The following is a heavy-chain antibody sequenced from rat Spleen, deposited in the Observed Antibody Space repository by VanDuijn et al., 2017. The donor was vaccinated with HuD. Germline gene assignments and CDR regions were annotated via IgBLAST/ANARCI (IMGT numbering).Heavy chain of an antibody. CDR3: VRPAGTVVPNWFVY. D-gene: IGHD1-1*01. Sequence: EVQLVESGGGLVQPGSPLKLSCAASGFSFSSNWLNWIRQAPGKGLEWVASITNTGGSIYYRDSVKGRFTISRDNAENTLSLQMDSLRSEDTATYFCVRPAGTVVPNWFVYWGQGTLVTVSS. CDR2: ITNTGGSI. CDR1: GFSFSSNW. V-gene: IGHV5-31*01. J-gene: IGHJ3*01.